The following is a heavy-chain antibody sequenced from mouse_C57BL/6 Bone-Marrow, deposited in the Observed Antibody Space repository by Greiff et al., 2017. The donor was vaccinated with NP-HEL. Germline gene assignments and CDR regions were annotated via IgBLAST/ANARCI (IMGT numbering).Heavy chain of an antibody. J-gene: IGHJ3*01. Sequence: LVESDAELVKPGASVKISCKVSGYTFTDHTIHWMKQRPEQGLEWIGYIYPRDGSTKYNEKFKGKATLTADKSSSTAYMQLNSLTSEDSAVYFCARGYYGNYGRFAYWGQGTLVTVSA. CDR3: ARGYYGNYGRFAY. D-gene: IGHD2-1*01. CDR1: GYTFTDHT. V-gene: IGHV1-78*01. CDR2: IYPRDGST.